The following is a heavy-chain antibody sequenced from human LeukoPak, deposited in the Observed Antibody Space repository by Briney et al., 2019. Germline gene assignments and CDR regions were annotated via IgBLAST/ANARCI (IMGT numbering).Heavy chain of an antibody. CDR3: ARDLNYDILTGYSTLDY. Sequence: GGSLRLSCAASGFTFSSYAMSWVRQAPGKGLEWVSAISGSGGSTYYADSVKGRFTISRDNFKNTLYLQMNSLRAEDTAVYYCARDLNYDILTGYSTLDYWGQGTLVTVSS. J-gene: IGHJ4*02. D-gene: IGHD3-9*01. V-gene: IGHV3-23*01. CDR2: ISGSGGST. CDR1: GFTFSSYA.